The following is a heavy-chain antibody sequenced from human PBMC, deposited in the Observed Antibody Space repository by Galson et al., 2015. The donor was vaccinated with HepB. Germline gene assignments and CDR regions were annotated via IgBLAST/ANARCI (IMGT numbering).Heavy chain of an antibody. V-gene: IGHV3-23*01. D-gene: IGHD3-10*01. CDR2: ITSSLNT. CDR3: LGGRVY. CDR1: GFTFDIWA. J-gene: IGHJ4*02. Sequence: SLRLSCAASGFTFDIWAMTWVRQPPGKGLEWVASITSSLNTYYADSVKGRFTISRDNSMNELYLQMNSLRPEDTAVYQCLGGRVYWGQGILVTVSS.